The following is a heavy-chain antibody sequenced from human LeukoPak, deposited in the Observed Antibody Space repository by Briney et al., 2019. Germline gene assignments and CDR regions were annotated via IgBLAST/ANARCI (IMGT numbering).Heavy chain of an antibody. CDR2: ISGSGGSR. CDR1: GFTFSSYA. J-gene: IGHJ4*02. V-gene: IGHV3-23*01. D-gene: IGHD3-3*01. CDR3: AKSMEWLLFLSHFDY. Sequence: GGSLRLSCAASGFTFSSYAMSWVRQAPGKGLEWVSAISGSGGSRCYADSVKGRFAISRDNTKNTLYLQMNSLRAEDTAVYYCAKSMEWLLFLSHFDYWGQGTLVTVSS.